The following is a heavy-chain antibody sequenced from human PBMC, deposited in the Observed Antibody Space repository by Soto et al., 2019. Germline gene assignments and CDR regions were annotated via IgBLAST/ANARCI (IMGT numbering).Heavy chain of an antibody. V-gene: IGHV1-69*08. CDR1: GGTFSHYY. CDR2: ISPILGAT. J-gene: IGHJ4*02. Sequence: QVQLVQSGAEVKKPGSSVKVSCKASGGTFSHYYISWVRQAPGQGLEWMGRISPILGATNYAQKVQGRVTLAADKSEGTSYMELSSLRYEDTAVYYCASNVEAVGARPSDSWGQGNLVTVS. D-gene: IGHD1-26*01. CDR3: ASNVEAVGARPSDS.